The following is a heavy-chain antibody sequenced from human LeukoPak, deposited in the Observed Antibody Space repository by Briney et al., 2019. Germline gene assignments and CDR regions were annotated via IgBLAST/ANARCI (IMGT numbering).Heavy chain of an antibody. V-gene: IGHV1-69*04. CDR2: IIPILGIA. CDR1: GGTFSSYT. D-gene: IGHD2-2*01. CDR3: ARESSTSFKKDAFDI. Sequence: SVKVSCKASGGTFSSYTISWVRQAPGQGLEWMGRIIPILGIANYAQKFQGRVTITADKSTSTAYMELSSLRSEHTAVYYCARESSTSFKKDAFDIWGQGTMVTVSS. J-gene: IGHJ3*02.